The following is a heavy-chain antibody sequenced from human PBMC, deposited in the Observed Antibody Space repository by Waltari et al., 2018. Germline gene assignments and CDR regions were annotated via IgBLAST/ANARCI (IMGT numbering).Heavy chain of an antibody. CDR3: ARGNVVSKGRYWYFDL. J-gene: IGHJ2*01. CDR2: INHSGST. CDR1: GGSFSGYY. V-gene: IGHV4-34*01. D-gene: IGHD2-15*01. Sequence: QVQLQQWGAGLLKPSETLSLTCAVYGGSFSGYYWSWIRQPPGKGLEWIGEINHSGSTNYSPALKSRVTISVYTSKNQFSLKLSSVTAADTAVYYCARGNVVSKGRYWYFDLWGRGTLVTVSS.